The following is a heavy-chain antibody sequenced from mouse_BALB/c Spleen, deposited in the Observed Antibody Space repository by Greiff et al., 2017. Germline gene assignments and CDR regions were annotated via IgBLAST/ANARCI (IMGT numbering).Heavy chain of an antibody. CDR1: GFNIKDYY. V-gene: IGHV14-4*02. Sequence: VQLKESGAELVRSGASVKLSCTASGFNIKDYYMHWVKQRPEQGLEWIGWIDPENGDTEYAPKFQGKATMTADTSSNTAYLQLSSLTSEDTAVYYCNAYDYDLAYWGQGTLVTVSA. J-gene: IGHJ3*01. CDR2: IDPENGDT. CDR3: NAYDYDLAY. D-gene: IGHD2-4*01.